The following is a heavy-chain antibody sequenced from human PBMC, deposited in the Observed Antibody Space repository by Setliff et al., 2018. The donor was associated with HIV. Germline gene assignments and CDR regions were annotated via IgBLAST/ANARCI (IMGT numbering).Heavy chain of an antibody. CDR3: TTIKSYGAFDF. Sequence: GGSLRLSCVGSGFTFSHAWMSWVRQAPGRGLEWIGRMKSEVGGGTIDYAAPVNGRFTISRDDSKNMLYLQMNSLKTEDTALYFCTTIKSYGAFDFWGQGALVTVSS. CDR2: MKSEVGGGTI. V-gene: IGHV3-15*01. J-gene: IGHJ4*02. D-gene: IGHD5-18*01. CDR1: GFTFSHAW.